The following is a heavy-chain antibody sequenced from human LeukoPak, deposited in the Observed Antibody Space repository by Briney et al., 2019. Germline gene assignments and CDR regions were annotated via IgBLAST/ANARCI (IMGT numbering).Heavy chain of an antibody. CDR3: ARDCGGDSYLGAFDI. CDR1: GGSISSGAYY. D-gene: IGHD2-21*02. J-gene: IGHJ3*02. CDR2: IGYTGDT. V-gene: IGHV4-31*03. Sequence: SETLSLTCTVSGGSISSGAYYWSWVRQHPGKGLDWIGYIGYTGDTYYNPSLRSRLTISVDTSKNQFSLKLNSVTAADTAVYFCARDCGGDSYLGAFDIWGQGTVVTVSS.